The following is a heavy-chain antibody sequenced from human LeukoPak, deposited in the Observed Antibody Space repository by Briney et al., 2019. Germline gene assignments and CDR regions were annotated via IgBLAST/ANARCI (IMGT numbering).Heavy chain of an antibody. CDR2: INPNSGAT. D-gene: IGHD6-13*01. Sequence: GASVTVSCKASGYTFTGYYIHWVRQAPGQRPEWVAWINPNSGATKYAQNFQGRVTVTRNTSITTAYMQLTSLRFDDTAVDYCATERGYTSSWARNPFYYWGQGTLVTVSS. V-gene: IGHV1-2*02. J-gene: IGHJ4*02. CDR1: GYTFTGYY. CDR3: ATERGYTSSWARNPFYY.